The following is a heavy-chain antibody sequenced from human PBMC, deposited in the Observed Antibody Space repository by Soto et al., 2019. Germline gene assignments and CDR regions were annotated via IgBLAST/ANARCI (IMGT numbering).Heavy chain of an antibody. V-gene: IGHV1-69*13. CDR1: GGTFSSYA. Sequence: GASVKVSCKASGGTFSSYAISWVRQAPGQGLEWMGGIIPIFGTANYAQEFQGRVTITADESTSTAYMELSSLRSEDTAVYYCARLRRGSSGYNDAFDIWGQGTMVTVSS. D-gene: IGHD3-22*01. CDR2: IIPIFGTA. CDR3: ARLRRGSSGYNDAFDI. J-gene: IGHJ3*02.